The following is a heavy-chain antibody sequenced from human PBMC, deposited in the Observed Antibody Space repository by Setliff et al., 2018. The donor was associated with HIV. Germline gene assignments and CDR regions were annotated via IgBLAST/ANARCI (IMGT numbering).Heavy chain of an antibody. CDR1: GDSINSGTYY. CDR3: ARGRTQWPNYNYFDP. V-gene: IGHV4-61*02. Sequence: SETLSLTCPVSGDSINSGTYYWSWIRQPAGKGLEWIGRLHLSGDTNYNPSLKSRVTMSIDTSKNQFSLKLSSVTAADTAVYYCARGRTQWPNYNYFDPWGLGTLVTVSS. CDR2: LHLSGDT. D-gene: IGHD6-19*01. J-gene: IGHJ5*02.